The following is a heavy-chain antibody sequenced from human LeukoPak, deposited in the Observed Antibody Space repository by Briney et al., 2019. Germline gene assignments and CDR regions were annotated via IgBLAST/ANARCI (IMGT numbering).Heavy chain of an antibody. V-gene: IGHV3-11*04. CDR1: GFTCSDYY. Sequence: GGSLRLXCAASGFTCSDYYMSWIRRAPGKGLESVSYISSSGSTIYYADSVKGRFTISRDNAKNSLYLQMNSLRAEDTAVYYCARGKYQLLHNWFDPWGQGTLVTVSS. CDR3: ARGKYQLLHNWFDP. CDR2: ISSSGSTI. D-gene: IGHD2-2*01. J-gene: IGHJ5*02.